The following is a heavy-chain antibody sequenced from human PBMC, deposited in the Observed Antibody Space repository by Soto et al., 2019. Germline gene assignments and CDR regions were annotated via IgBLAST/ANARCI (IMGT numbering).Heavy chain of an antibody. V-gene: IGHV3-23*01. CDR1: GFTFSSYA. Sequence: PGGSLRLSCAASGFTFSSYAMSWVRQAPGEGLEWVSGISDSGGSTYYADSVKGRFTISRDNSKNTLYLQMNSLRAEDTAVYYCARGFLGDIVVVPAADWGQGTMVTVSS. J-gene: IGHJ3*01. D-gene: IGHD2-2*01. CDR3: ARGFLGDIVVVPAAD. CDR2: ISDSGGST.